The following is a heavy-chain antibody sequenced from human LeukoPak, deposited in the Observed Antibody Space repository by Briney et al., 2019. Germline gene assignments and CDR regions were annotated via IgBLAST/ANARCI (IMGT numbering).Heavy chain of an antibody. CDR2: INPDGGIA. Sequence: GGSLRLSCVDSEFTLSNYWVHWVRQPPGKGLVWVARINPDGGIANYADSVRGRFTISRDNAKNTLYLQMNSLRAEDTAVYYCARDLVLLWFGEPTGRFGNFDYWGQGTLVTVSS. J-gene: IGHJ4*02. CDR3: ARDLVLLWFGEPTGRFGNFDY. CDR1: EFTLSNYW. D-gene: IGHD3-10*01. V-gene: IGHV3-74*01.